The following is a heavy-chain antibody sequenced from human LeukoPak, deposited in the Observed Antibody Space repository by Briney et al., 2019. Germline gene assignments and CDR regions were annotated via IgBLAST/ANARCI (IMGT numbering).Heavy chain of an antibody. CDR2: IYHSGST. J-gene: IGHJ4*02. CDR3: ARAAPSSGFDY. D-gene: IGHD3-22*01. CDR1: GGSISSGGYS. Sequence: SETLSLTCAVSGGSISSGGYSWSWIRQPPGKGLEWIGYIYHSGSTYYNPSLKSRVTISVDRSKNQFSLKLSSVTAADTAVYYSARAAPSSGFDYWGQGTLVTVSS. V-gene: IGHV4-30-2*01.